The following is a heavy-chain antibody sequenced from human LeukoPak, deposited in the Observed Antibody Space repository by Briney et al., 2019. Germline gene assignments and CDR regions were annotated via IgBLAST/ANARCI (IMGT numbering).Heavy chain of an antibody. V-gene: IGHV3-66*02. J-gene: IGHJ4*02. D-gene: IGHD1-26*01. CDR2: IYSGGST. Sequence: PGGSLRLSCAASGFTVSSNYMSWVRQAPGKGLEWVSVIYSGGSTYYADSVKGRFTISRDNSKNTLYLQMNSLRTKDTAVYYCARDGGGSYFDYWGQGTLVTVSS. CDR3: ARDGGGSYFDY. CDR1: GFTVSSNY.